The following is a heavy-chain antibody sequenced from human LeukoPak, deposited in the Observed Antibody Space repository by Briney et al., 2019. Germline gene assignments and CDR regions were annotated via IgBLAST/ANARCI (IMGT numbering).Heavy chain of an antibody. CDR2: INPNSGGT. CDR3: ARSTLSRNYYDSSGYYYDLDY. D-gene: IGHD3-22*01. V-gene: IGHV1-2*02. CDR1: GYTFTGYY. J-gene: IGHJ4*02. Sequence: GASVKVSCKASGYTFTGYYIHWVRQAPGQGLECMGWINPNSGGTNYAQKFQGRVTMTRDTSISTAYMELSRLRSDDTAVYYCARSTLSRNYYDSSGYYYDLDYWGQGTLVTVSS.